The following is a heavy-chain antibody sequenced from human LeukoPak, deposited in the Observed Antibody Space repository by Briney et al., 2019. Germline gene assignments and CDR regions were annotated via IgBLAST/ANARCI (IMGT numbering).Heavy chain of an antibody. J-gene: IGHJ4*02. CDR3: ARGLNTDYFDY. CDR1: GGSISSSSYY. Sequence: PSETLSLTCTVSGGSISSSSYYWGWIRQHPGKGLEWIGYIYYSGSTYYNPSLKSRVTISVDTSKNQFSLKLSSVTAADTAVYYCARGLNTDYFDYWGQGTLVTVSS. CDR2: IYYSGST. V-gene: IGHV4-31*03.